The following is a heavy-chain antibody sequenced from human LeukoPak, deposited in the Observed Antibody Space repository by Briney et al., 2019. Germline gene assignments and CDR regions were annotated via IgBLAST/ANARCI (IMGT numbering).Heavy chain of an antibody. D-gene: IGHD3-10*01. CDR1: GITFSRDS. CDR3: ARDGSSLVRGVGLFG. V-gene: IGHV3-21*01. Sequence: PGGSLRLSCAASGITFSRDSMNWVRQAPGKGLEWVSSISESSTYIYYSDSVEGRFTISRDNAKNSLYLQMNSLRAEDTAVYYYARDGSSLVRGVGLFGWGQGTRGTGSS. CDR2: ISESSTYI. J-gene: IGHJ4*02.